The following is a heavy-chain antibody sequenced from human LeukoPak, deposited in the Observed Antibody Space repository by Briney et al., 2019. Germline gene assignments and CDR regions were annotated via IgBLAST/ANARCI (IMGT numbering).Heavy chain of an antibody. CDR3: ARAPNGDYIGAFDM. J-gene: IGHJ3*02. CDR2: IRGGGGSA. Sequence: GGSLRLSCAASGFTVSSNYMSWVRQAPGKGPEWVSAIRGGGGSAFYADSVKGRFTISRDNSKYTLFLQMNSLRAEDTAVYYCARAPNGDYIGAFDMWGPGTMVTVSS. D-gene: IGHD4-17*01. V-gene: IGHV3-23*01. CDR1: GFTVSSNY.